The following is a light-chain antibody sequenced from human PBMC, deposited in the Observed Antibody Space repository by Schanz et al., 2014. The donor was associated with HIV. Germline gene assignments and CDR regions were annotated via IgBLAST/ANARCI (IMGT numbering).Light chain of an antibody. J-gene: IGLJ3*02. CDR3: QSYDSSLSGWV. Sequence: QSVLTQPPSVSGAPGQRVTISCTGNSSNIGAGYDVQWYQQFPGTAPKRLIYGNNNRPSGVPDRFSGSKSGTSASLAITGLQAEDEADYYCQSYDSSLSGWVFGGGTKLTVL. CDR1: SSNIGAGYD. V-gene: IGLV1-40*01. CDR2: GNN.